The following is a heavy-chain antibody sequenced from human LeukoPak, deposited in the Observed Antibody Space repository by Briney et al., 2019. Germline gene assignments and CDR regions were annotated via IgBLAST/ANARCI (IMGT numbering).Heavy chain of an antibody. D-gene: IGHD1-14*01. CDR1: GFTFSSYG. V-gene: IGHV3-33*01. Sequence: GRSLRLSCAASGFTFSSYGMHWVRQAPGKGLEWVAVIWYDGSNKYYADSVKGRFTISRDNSKNTLYLQMNSLRAEDTAVYYCARGNRLYYYYGMDVWGQGTTVTVSS. CDR3: ARGNRLYYYYGMDV. CDR2: IWYDGSNK. J-gene: IGHJ6*02.